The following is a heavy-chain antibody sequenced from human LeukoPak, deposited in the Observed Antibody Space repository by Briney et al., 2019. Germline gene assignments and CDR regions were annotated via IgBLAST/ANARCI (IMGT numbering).Heavy chain of an antibody. D-gene: IGHD3-10*01. CDR3: ARVWHVSGCYPFDY. V-gene: IGHV3-21*01. CDR1: GFTFSTYS. Sequence: PGGSLRLSCAVSGFTFSTYSMNWVCQAPGKGLEWVASISDGSRYIFYAESVKGRFTISRDDAKNSLYLQMNSLRAEDTAVYYCARVWHVSGCYPFDYWGQGTLVTVYS. J-gene: IGHJ4*02. CDR2: ISDGSRYI.